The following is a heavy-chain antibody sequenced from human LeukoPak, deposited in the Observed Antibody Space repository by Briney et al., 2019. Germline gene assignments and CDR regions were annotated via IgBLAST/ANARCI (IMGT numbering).Heavy chain of an antibody. Sequence: GGSLRLSCAASGFTFSDYYMSWIRQAPGKGLEWVSYISSSGSTIYYADSVKGRFTISRDKAKNSLYPQMNSLRAEDTAVYYCARDRMATSMDVWGQGTTVTVSS. J-gene: IGHJ6*02. CDR3: ARDRMATSMDV. D-gene: IGHD5-24*01. CDR1: GFTFSDYY. V-gene: IGHV3-11*01. CDR2: ISSSGSTI.